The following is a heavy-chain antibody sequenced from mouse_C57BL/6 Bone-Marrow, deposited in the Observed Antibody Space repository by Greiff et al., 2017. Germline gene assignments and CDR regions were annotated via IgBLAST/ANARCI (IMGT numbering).Heavy chain of an antibody. V-gene: IGHV1-64*01. J-gene: IGHJ3*01. CDR2: IHPNSGST. CDR3: ARKGGAWFAY. CDR1: GYTFTSYW. Sequence: QVQLQQPGAELVKPGASVKLSCKASGYTFTSYWMHWVKQRPGQGLEWIGMIHPNSGSTNYNEKFKSKATLTVDESSSTAYMQLSSLTSEDSAVYYCARKGGAWFAYWGQGTLVTVSA.